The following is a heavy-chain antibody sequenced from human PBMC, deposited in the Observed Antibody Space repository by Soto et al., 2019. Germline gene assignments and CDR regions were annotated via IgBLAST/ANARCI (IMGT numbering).Heavy chain of an antibody. Sequence: SETLSLTCAVYGGSFSGYYWSWIRQPPGKGLEWIGEINHSGSTNYNPSLKSRVTISVDTSKNQFSLKLSSVTAADTAVYYCARGRGYEVVAATPNAFDIWGQGTMVTVSS. CDR1: GGSFSGYY. CDR2: INHSGST. CDR3: ARGRGYEVVAATPNAFDI. V-gene: IGHV4-34*01. D-gene: IGHD2-15*01. J-gene: IGHJ3*02.